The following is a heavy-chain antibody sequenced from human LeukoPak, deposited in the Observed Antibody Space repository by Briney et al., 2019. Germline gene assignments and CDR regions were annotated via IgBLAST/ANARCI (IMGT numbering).Heavy chain of an antibody. V-gene: IGHV4-4*07. CDR3: ARDSPIGYCSSTSCYYYYYMDV. J-gene: IGHJ6*03. D-gene: IGHD2-2*01. CDR2: IYTSGST. Sequence: PSETLSLTCTGSGGSISSYYWSWIRQPAGKGLEWIGRIYTSGSTNYNPSLKSRVTMSVDTSKNQFSLKLSSVTAADTAVYYCARDSPIGYCSSTSCYYYYYMDVWGKGTTVTVSS. CDR1: GGSISSYY.